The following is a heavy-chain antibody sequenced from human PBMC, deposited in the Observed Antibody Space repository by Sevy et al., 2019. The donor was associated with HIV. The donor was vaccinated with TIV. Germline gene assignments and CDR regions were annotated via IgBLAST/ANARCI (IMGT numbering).Heavy chain of an antibody. D-gene: IGHD2-8*01. Sequence: GGSLRLSCAASGFTFSKYSMSWIRQTPGKGLEWVSTFSFGCFKINYADSVKGRFTISRDDSRHTFYLQMNSLRAEDTAIYYCAREGCTKPHDYWGQGTVVTVSS. J-gene: IGHJ4*02. V-gene: IGHV3-23*01. CDR2: FSFGCFKI. CDR1: GFTFSKYS. CDR3: AREGCTKPHDY.